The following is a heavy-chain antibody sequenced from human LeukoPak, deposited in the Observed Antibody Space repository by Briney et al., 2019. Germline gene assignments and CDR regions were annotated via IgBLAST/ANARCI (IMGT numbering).Heavy chain of an antibody. D-gene: IGHD1-26*01. CDR1: GGSISSYY. J-gene: IGHJ3*02. Sequence: SETLSLTCAVAGGSISSYYWSWIRQPPGKGLEWIGYIYYSGSTNYNPSLKSRVTISVETSKNQFSLKLSSVTAADTAVYYCARDSKWELLDAAENDAFDIWGQGAMVTVSS. CDR3: ARDSKWELLDAAENDAFDI. CDR2: IYYSGST. V-gene: IGHV4-59*01.